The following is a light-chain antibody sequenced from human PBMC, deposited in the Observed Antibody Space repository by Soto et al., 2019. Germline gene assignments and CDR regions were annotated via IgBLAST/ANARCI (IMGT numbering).Light chain of an antibody. CDR2: AAS. V-gene: IGKV1-39*01. J-gene: IGKJ2*01. CDR1: QSISSY. Sequence: DIQMTQSPSSLSASVGDRVTITCRASQSISSYLNWYQQKPGKAPKLLIYAASSLQSGVPSRVSGSXXXTDFALTXXXLXXXXXXXXXCQQSYNTPRTFGQGTKLEIK. CDR3: QQSYNTPRT.